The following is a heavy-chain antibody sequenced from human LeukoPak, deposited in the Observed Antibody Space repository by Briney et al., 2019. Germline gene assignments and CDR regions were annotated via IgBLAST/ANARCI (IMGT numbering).Heavy chain of an antibody. CDR1: GFTFSSYW. V-gene: IGHV3-7*01. CDR3: ARDLPGYSYRGRDAFDT. D-gene: IGHD5-18*01. CDR2: IIQDGSEK. Sequence: GGSLRLSCEASGFTFSSYWMGWVRQAPGKGLEWVANIIQDGSEKYYVDSVKGRFTISRDNAKNSLYLQMNSLRAEDTAVYYCARDLPGYSYRGRDAFDTWGQGTMVTVSS. J-gene: IGHJ3*02.